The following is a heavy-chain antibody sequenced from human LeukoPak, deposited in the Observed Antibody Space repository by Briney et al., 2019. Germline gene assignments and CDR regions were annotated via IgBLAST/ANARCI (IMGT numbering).Heavy chain of an antibody. CDR1: GGSISGSGDY. D-gene: IGHD4-17*01. CDR3: ARHIYSVTTTVNYYFDY. J-gene: IGHJ4*02. CDR2: IYYSGGA. V-gene: IGHV4-39*01. Sequence: SETLSLTCTVSGGSISGSGDYWGWIRQPPGKGLWWIGAIYYSGGAYYNPSLKSRVTLSADTSKNQFSLKLCSVTAAATAVYYCARHIYSVTTTVNYYFDYWGQGTLVTVSS.